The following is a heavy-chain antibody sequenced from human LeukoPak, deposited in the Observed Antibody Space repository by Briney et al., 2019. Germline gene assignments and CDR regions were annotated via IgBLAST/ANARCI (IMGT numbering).Heavy chain of an antibody. Sequence: ASVKVSCKASGYTFTGYYMHWVRQAPGQGLEWMGWISPNSGGTNYAQKFQARVTMTRDTPISTAYMELSGLRSDDTAVYYCARKYYYDTSAYNGIDYWGQGTLVTVSS. J-gene: IGHJ4*02. CDR1: GYTFTGYY. V-gene: IGHV1-2*02. CDR2: ISPNSGGT. CDR3: ARKYYYDTSAYNGIDY. D-gene: IGHD3-22*01.